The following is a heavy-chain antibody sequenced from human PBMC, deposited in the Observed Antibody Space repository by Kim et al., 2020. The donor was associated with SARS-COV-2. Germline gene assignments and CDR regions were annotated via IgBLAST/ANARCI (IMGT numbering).Heavy chain of an antibody. J-gene: IGHJ5*02. D-gene: IGHD2-15*01. CDR3: ARGIPLRIWFDP. CDR1: GGSFSGYY. V-gene: IGHV4-34*01. Sequence: SETLSLTCAVYGGSFSGYYWSWIRQPPGKGLEWIGEINHSGSTNYNPSLKSRVTISVDTSKNQFSLKLSSVTAADTAVYYCARGIPLRIWFDPWGQGTLVTVSS. CDR2: INHSGST.